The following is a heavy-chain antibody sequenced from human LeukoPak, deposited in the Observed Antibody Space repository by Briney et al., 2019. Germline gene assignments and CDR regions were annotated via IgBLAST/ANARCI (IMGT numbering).Heavy chain of an antibody. D-gene: IGHD3-22*01. CDR1: GFTFSDYY. V-gene: IGHV3-11*01. CDR3: ARAGPITMIGHHPKNWFDP. J-gene: IGHJ5*02. Sequence: GGSLRLSCAASGFTFSDYYMSWIRQAPGKGREWVSYISSSGSTIYYADSVQGRFTISRDNAKNSLYLQMNSLRAEDTAVYYCARAGPITMIGHHPKNWFDPWGQGTLVAVSS. CDR2: ISSSGSTI.